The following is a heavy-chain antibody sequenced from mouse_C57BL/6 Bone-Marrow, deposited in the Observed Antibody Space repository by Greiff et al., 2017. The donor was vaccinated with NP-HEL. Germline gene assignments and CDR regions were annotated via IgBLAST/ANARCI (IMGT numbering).Heavy chain of an antibody. Sequence: EVMLVESGGGLVKPGGSLTLSCAASGFTFSDYGMHWVRQAPEKGLEWVAYISSGSSTIYYADTVQGRFTISRDNAKITLFLQMTSLRSEETAMYYCARRGTLGDWGQGTLVTVSA. V-gene: IGHV5-17*01. D-gene: IGHD3-3*01. CDR1: GFTFSDYG. J-gene: IGHJ3*01. CDR2: ISSGSSTI. CDR3: ARRGTLGD.